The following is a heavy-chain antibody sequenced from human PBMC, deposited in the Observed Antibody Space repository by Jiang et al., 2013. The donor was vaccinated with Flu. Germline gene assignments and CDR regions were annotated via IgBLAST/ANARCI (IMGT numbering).Heavy chain of an antibody. CDR1: GGTFNRYT. CDR2: IIPIVGIP. V-gene: IGHV1-69*04. J-gene: IGHJ3*02. CDR3: VRGQITIDLAGGPGASSDALEI. D-gene: IGHD3-3*01. Sequence: SGAEVKKPGSSVKVSCKASGGTFNRYTINWVRQAPGQGPEWMGRIIPIVGIPDYAQKFQGRVTITADKFTSAVYMDLSSLRSEDTAVYYCVRGQITIDLAGGPGASSDALEIWGQGTMLTVSP.